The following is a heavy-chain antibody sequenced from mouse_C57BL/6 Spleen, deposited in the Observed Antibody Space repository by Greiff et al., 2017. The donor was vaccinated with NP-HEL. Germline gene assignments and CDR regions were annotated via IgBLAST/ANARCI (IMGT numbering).Heavy chain of an antibody. CDR1: GFSLTSYG. V-gene: IGHV2-3*01. CDR3: AKPNYSNYGFAD. J-gene: IGHJ3*01. CDR2: IWGDGST. Sequence: VKLVESGPGLVAPSPSLSIPCTVSGFSLTSYGVSWVRQPPGKGLEWLGVIWGDGSTNYHSALISSLSISKDNSKSQVFLKLNSLQTDDTATYYCAKPNYSNYGFADWGKGTLVTVSA. D-gene: IGHD2-5*01.